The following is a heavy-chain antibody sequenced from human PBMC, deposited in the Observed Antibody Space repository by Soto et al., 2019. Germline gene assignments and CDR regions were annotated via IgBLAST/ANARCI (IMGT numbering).Heavy chain of an antibody. Sequence: SETLSLTCTVSGGSISSSSYYWGWIRQPPGKGLEWIGSIYYSGSTYYNPSLKSRVTISVDTSKNQFSLKLSSVTAADTAVYYCARQGITMVRGVIITGDWFDPWGQGTLVTVPQ. CDR2: IYYSGST. CDR3: ARQGITMVRGVIITGDWFDP. CDR1: GGSISSSSYY. J-gene: IGHJ5*02. D-gene: IGHD3-10*01. V-gene: IGHV4-39*01.